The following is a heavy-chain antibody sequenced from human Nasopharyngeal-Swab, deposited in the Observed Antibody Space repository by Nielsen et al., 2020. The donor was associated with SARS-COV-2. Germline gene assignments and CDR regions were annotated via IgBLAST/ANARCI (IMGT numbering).Heavy chain of an antibody. D-gene: IGHD6-19*01. CDR1: GGSFSGYY. Sequence: SKTLSLTCAVYGGSFSGYYWSWIRQPPGKGLEWIGEINHSGSTNYNPSLKSRVTISVDTSKNQFSLKLSSVTAADTAVYYCARMTPLAVAGGSWFDPWGQGTLVTVSS. CDR3: ARMTPLAVAGGSWFDP. V-gene: IGHV4-34*01. J-gene: IGHJ5*02. CDR2: INHSGST.